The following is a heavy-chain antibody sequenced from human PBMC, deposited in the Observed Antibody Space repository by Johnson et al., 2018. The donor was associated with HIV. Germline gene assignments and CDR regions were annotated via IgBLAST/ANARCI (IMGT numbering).Heavy chain of an antibody. CDR3: AVMTEIVVVPAATSDDAFDI. CDR1: GFTFSSYD. V-gene: IGHV3-13*01. J-gene: IGHJ3*02. D-gene: IGHD2-2*01. CDR2: IGTAGDT. Sequence: VHLVESGGGLVQPGRSLRLSCAASGFTFSSYDMHWVRQATGKGLEWVSAIGTAGDTYYPGSVKGRFTISRENAKNSLYLQMNSLRAGDTAVYYCAVMTEIVVVPAATSDDAFDIWGQGTMVTVSS.